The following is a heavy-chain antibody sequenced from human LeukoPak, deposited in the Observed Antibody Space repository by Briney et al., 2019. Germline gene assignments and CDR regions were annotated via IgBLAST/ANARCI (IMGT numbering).Heavy chain of an antibody. CDR2: INPNSGGT. Sequence: ASVKVSCKASGYTFTGYYMHWVRQAPGQGLEWMGRINPNSGGTNYAQKFQGRVTMTRDTSISTAYMELSRLRSDDTAVYYCASDGDSYGYYYYYYMDVWGKGTTVTVSS. CDR1: GYTFTGYY. D-gene: IGHD5-18*01. CDR3: ASDGDSYGYYYYYYMDV. J-gene: IGHJ6*03. V-gene: IGHV1-2*06.